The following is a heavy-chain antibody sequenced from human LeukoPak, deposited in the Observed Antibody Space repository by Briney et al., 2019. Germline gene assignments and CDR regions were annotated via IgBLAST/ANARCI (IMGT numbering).Heavy chain of an antibody. CDR2: ISGSGSAT. Sequence: GGSLRLSCAASGFTFNSYAMSWVRQAPGEGLEWVSAISGSGSATFHADSVKGRFTISRDNSKNTLYLQMDRLRAEDTAIYFCVKRYCSGGSCCPDYWGQGTLVTVSS. D-gene: IGHD2-15*01. J-gene: IGHJ4*02. CDR3: VKRYCSGGSCCPDY. V-gene: IGHV3-23*01. CDR1: GFTFNSYA.